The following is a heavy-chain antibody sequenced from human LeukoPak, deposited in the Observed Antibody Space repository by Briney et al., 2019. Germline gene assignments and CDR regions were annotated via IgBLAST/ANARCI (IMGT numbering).Heavy chain of an antibody. D-gene: IGHD2-2*01. V-gene: IGHV3-73*01. CDR1: GFIFSDSN. CDR3: ARDRRDIVVVPAAMRYYYYMDV. CDR2: IRSEAKSYAT. Sequence: GGSLRLSCAASGFIFSDSNMHWVRQASGKGLEWVGQIRSEAKSYATAYAASVKGRFTISRDDSKNTAYLQMNSLQTEDTAVYYCARDRRDIVVVPAAMRYYYYMDVWGEGTTVTVSS. J-gene: IGHJ6*03.